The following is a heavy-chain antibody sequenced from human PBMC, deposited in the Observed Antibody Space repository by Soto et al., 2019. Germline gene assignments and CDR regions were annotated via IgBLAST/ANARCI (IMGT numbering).Heavy chain of an antibody. D-gene: IGHD3-16*01. CDR3: ARDKYYDYIWVPDY. J-gene: IGHJ4*02. CDR2: ISYDGSNK. V-gene: IGHV3-30-3*01. Sequence: QVQLVESGGGVVQPGRSLRLSCAASGFTFSSYAMHWVRQAPGKGLEWVAVISYDGSNKYYADSVKGRFTISRDNSKNTLYLQMNSLRAEDTAVYYCARDKYYDYIWVPDYWGQGTLVTVSS. CDR1: GFTFSSYA.